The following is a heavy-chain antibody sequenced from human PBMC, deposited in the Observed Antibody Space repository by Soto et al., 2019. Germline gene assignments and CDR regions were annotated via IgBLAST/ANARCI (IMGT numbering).Heavy chain of an antibody. V-gene: IGHV1-2*04. CDR1: VYTITGYY. D-gene: IGHD3-10*01. CDR2: INPNSGGT. J-gene: IGHJ6*02. Sequence: ASVKVSCKDSVYTITGYYMHWVRQAHRQGLEWMGWINPNSGGTNYAQKFQGWVTMTRDTSISTAYMELSRLRSDDTAVYYCARGHVLLWFGELLYRALYYGMDVWGQGTTVTVSS. CDR3: ARGHVLLWFGELLYRALYYGMDV.